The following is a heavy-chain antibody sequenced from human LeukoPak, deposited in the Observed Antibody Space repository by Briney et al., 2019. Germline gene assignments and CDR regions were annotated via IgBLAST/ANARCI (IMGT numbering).Heavy chain of an antibody. CDR2: ISPDSGDT. CDR3: ARDYPHQRFDI. J-gene: IGHJ4*02. Sequence: ASVKVSCTALTSSSLWIHWMRQAPGQGLEWVGYISPDSGDTRFALKFQSRVTLTRDRSSSTFYMELNGLTSDDTAMYFCARDYPHQRFDIWGQGTLVTVSS. CDR1: TSSSLW. D-gene: IGHD6-25*01. V-gene: IGHV1-2*02.